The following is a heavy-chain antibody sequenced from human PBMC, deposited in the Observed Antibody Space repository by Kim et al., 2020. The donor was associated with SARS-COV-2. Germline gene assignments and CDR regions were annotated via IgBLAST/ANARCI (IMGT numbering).Heavy chain of an antibody. V-gene: IGHV3-21*01. Sequence: GGSLRLSCAASGFTFSSYSMNWVRQAPGKGLEWVSSISSSSSYIYYADSVKGRFTISRDNAKNSLYLQMNSLRAEDTAVYYCARGVGSYYRAYYFDYWGQGTLVTVSS. D-gene: IGHD1-26*01. CDR2: ISSSSSYI. J-gene: IGHJ4*02. CDR3: ARGVGSYYRAYYFDY. CDR1: GFTFSSYS.